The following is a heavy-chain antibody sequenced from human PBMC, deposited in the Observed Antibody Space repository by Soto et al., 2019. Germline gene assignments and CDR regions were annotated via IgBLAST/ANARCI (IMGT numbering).Heavy chain of an antibody. Sequence: QVQLQESGPGLVRPSGTMSLTCAVSGLSISSDNWWSWVRQPPGKGLEWIGEIHHSGSTNYNPSLKSRVTMSVVPSKDLFSLTLNSVTAADTAFYYCARDQGSHPGDWGQGTLVSVSS. J-gene: IGHJ4*02. CDR1: GLSISSDNW. V-gene: IGHV4-4*02. CDR3: ARDQGSHPGD. CDR2: IHHSGST. D-gene: IGHD6-13*01.